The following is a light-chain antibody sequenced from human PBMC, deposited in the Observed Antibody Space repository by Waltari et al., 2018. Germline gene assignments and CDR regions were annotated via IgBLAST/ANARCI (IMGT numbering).Light chain of an antibody. CDR1: QSVLYSSNNKNY. CDR2: WAL. CDR3: QQYYSTPPT. V-gene: IGKV4-1*01. J-gene: IGKJ4*01. Sequence: DIVMTQSPDSLAVSLGERATINCKSSQSVLYSSNNKNYLAWYQQKPGQPPKLLIYWALTRESGVPDRFSGSGSGTDFTLTISSLQAADVAVYYCQQYYSTPPTFGGGTKVEIK.